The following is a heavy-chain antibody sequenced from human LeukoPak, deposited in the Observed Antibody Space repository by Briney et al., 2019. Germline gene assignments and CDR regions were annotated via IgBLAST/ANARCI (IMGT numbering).Heavy chain of an antibody. J-gene: IGHJ4*02. CDR3: ARDLLGWELHYFDY. D-gene: IGHD1-26*01. CDR2: IKQDGSEK. V-gene: IGHV3-7*01. CDR1: GFTFSSYW. Sequence: GGSLRLSCAASGFTFSSYWMSWVRQAPGKGLEWVANIKQDGSEKYYVDSVKGRFTISRDNAKSSLYLQMSSLRAEDTAVYYCARDLLGWELHYFDYWGQGTLVTVSS.